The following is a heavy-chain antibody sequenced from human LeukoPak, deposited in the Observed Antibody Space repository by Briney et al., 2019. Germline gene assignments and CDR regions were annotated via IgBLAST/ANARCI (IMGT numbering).Heavy chain of an antibody. CDR1: GYTFTSYY. CDR3: ARSEGYCSGGSCYSGLDY. CDR2: INPSGGST. Sequence: ASVKVSCKASGYTFTSYYMHWVRQAPGQGLEWMGIINPSGGSTNYAQKFQGRVTITADESTYTAYMELSSLRSEDTAVYYCARSEGYCSGGSCYSGLDYWGQGTLVTVSS. V-gene: IGHV1-46*01. J-gene: IGHJ4*02. D-gene: IGHD2-15*01.